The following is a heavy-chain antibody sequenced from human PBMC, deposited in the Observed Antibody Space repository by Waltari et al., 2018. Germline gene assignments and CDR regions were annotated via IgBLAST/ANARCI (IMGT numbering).Heavy chain of an antibody. CDR1: GYTFTSYA. Sequence: QVQLVQSGAEVKKPGASVKVSCKASGYTFTSYAMHWLRRAPGQRLEWMGWINAGNGNTKYSQKFQGRVTITRDTSASTAYMELSSLRSEDTAVYYCASKRGSSWHAFDYWGQGTLVTVSS. CDR2: INAGNGNT. J-gene: IGHJ4*02. CDR3: ASKRGSSWHAFDY. V-gene: IGHV1-3*01. D-gene: IGHD6-13*01.